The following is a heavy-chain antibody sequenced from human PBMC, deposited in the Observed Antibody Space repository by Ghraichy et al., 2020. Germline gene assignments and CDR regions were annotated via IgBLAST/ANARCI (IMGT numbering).Heavy chain of an antibody. CDR3: ARHSEHSRFDS. CDR2: IYYSGDT. D-gene: IGHD1-14*01. V-gene: IGHV4-39*01. CDR1: GGSISSSSYC. J-gene: IGHJ4*02. Sequence: LRLSCTVSGGSISSSSYCWGWIRQPPGKGLEWIGSIYYSGDTYYNPSLKSRVTISVDTSKNQFSLKVSSVTAADTAVYYCARHSEHSRFDSWGQGTLVTVSS.